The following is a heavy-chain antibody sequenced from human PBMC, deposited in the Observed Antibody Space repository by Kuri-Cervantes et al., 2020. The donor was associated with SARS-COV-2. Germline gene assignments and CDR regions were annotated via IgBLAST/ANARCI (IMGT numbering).Heavy chain of an antibody. V-gene: IGHV7-4-1*02. CDR2: INTNTGNP. D-gene: IGHD2-21*02. J-gene: IGHJ6*02. CDR1: GYTFTSYA. Sequence: ASVKVSCKASGYTFTSYAMNWVRQAPGQGLEWMGWINTNTGNPTYAQGFTGRFVFSLDTSVSTAYLQISSLKAEDTAVYYCARDGGAYCGGDCYSTVYYYYGMDVWGQGTTVTVSS. CDR3: ARDGGAYCGGDCYSTVYYYYGMDV.